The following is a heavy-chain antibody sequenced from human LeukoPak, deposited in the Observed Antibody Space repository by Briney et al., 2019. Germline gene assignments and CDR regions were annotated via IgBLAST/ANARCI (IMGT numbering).Heavy chain of an antibody. Sequence: GGSLRLSCAASGFTFDDYAMQWVRQVPGKGLEWVSGISWDSSNIDYADSVKGRFTISRDNAKNSLYLQMNSLRVEDTAVYYCAKAGNYCSSTSCYTGFDYYYYMDVWGKGTTVTVSS. CDR2: ISWDSSNI. CDR1: GFTFDDYA. V-gene: IGHV3-9*01. J-gene: IGHJ6*03. CDR3: AKAGNYCSSTSCYTGFDYYYYMDV. D-gene: IGHD2-2*02.